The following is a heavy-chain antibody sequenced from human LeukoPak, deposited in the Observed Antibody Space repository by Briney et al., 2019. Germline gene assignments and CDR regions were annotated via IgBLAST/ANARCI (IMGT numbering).Heavy chain of an antibody. CDR3: ARDLYCTNGVCFPTDY. J-gene: IGHJ4*02. V-gene: IGHV3-20*04. Sequence: RAGGSLRLSCAASGFTFDDYGMSWVRQAPGKGLEWVSGINWNGGSTGYADSVKGRFTISRDNAKNSLYLQMNSLRAEDTVLYYCARDLYCTNGVCFPTDYWGQGTLVTVSS. CDR2: INWNGGST. CDR1: GFTFDDYG. D-gene: IGHD2-8*01.